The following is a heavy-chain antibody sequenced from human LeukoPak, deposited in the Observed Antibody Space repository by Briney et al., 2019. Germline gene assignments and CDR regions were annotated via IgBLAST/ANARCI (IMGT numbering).Heavy chain of an antibody. CDR2: IYYSGST. V-gene: IGHV4-59*01. Sequence: SETLSLTRTVSGGSISSYYWSWIRQPPGEGLEWIGYIYYSGSTNYNPSLKSRVTISVDTSKNQFSLKLSSVTAADTAVYYCARADYSSGWNDWFDPWGQGTLVTVSS. J-gene: IGHJ5*02. D-gene: IGHD6-19*01. CDR3: ARADYSSGWNDWFDP. CDR1: GGSISSYY.